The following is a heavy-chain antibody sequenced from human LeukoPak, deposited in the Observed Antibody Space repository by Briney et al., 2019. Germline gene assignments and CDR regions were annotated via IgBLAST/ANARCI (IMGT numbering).Heavy chain of an antibody. CDR1: GFTFNNYW. CDR3: ASNWNYIRGYGMDV. Sequence: GGSLRLSCAASGFTFNNYWVSWVRQAPGKRLQWVANINQDGTEKHYADSVRDRFSISRDNAKNSLHLQMNSLRAEDTAVYYCASNWNYIRGYGMDVWGQGTTVTVSS. D-gene: IGHD1-7*01. V-gene: IGHV3-7*01. CDR2: INQDGTEK. J-gene: IGHJ6*02.